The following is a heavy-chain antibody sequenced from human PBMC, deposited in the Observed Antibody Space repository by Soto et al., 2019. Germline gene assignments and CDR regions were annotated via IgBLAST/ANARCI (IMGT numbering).Heavy chain of an antibody. D-gene: IGHD6-19*01. CDR2: ISFDERIK. CDR3: ATVADSAWTGGWFGP. CDR1: GVTFTSNA. V-gene: IGHV3-30-3*02. Sequence: PAGSLRLSCAASGVTFTSNAMHWVRQAPGKGLEWVAVISFDERIKYYADSVQGRFTISRDISKNILFLQMNSLRPEGTALYYCATVADSAWTGGWFGPWGQGTLVTVSS. J-gene: IGHJ5*02.